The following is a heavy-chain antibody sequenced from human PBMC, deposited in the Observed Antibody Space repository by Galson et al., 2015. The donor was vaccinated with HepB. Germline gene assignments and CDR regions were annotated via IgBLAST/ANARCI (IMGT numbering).Heavy chain of an antibody. CDR3: AGEAWYTTTWAGMDV. D-gene: IGHD1-14*01. Sequence: SAKVSCKASGYTFTHYPIHLVRQAPGQRLEWMAWINAGNGNTRYSEAFQGRVTMSADTSATTAYMELSSLRSEDTAVYYCAGEAWYTTTWAGMDVWGQGTTVTVSS. J-gene: IGHJ6*02. CDR1: GYTFTHYP. V-gene: IGHV1-3*01. CDR2: INAGNGNT.